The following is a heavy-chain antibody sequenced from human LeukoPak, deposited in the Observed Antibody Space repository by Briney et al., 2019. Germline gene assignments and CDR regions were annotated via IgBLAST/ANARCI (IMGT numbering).Heavy chain of an antibody. CDR1: GDSISSYY. J-gene: IGHJ5*02. V-gene: IGHV4-4*07. CDR2: IHPSGST. CDR3: ARDRIVGATSRWFDP. D-gene: IGHD1-26*01. Sequence: SETLSLTCTVSGDSISSYYWSWVRQPAGKGLEWIGRIHPSGSTNYNPSLKSRVTLSVDTSKNQFSLKLSSVTAADTAVYYCARDRIVGATSRWFDPWGQGTLVTVSS.